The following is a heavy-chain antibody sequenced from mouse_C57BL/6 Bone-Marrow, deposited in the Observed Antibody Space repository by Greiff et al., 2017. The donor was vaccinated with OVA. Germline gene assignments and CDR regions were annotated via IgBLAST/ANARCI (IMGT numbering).Heavy chain of an antibody. V-gene: IGHV1-82*01. J-gene: IGHJ3*01. CDR2: IYPGDGDT. Sequence: VQLQQSGPELVKPGASVKISCKASGYAFSSSWMNWVKQRPGKGLEWIGRIYPGDGDTNYNGKFKGKATLTADKSSSTAYMQLSSLTSEDSAVYFCARSSYDYSFAYWGQGTLVTVSA. D-gene: IGHD2-4*01. CDR3: ARSSYDYSFAY. CDR1: GYAFSSSW.